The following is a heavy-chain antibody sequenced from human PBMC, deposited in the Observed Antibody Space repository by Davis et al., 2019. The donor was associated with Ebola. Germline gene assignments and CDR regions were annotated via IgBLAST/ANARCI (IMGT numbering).Heavy chain of an antibody. CDR3: AGLPWNSKSFDY. D-gene: IGHD1-7*01. CDR2: TYYSSKWFN. Sequence: HSQTLSLTCAISGDSVSGKSGAWNWIRQSPSRGLEWLGRTYYSSKWFNDYAVSVKSRITINPDTSNNHFSLHLSSVTPEDSAVYYCAGLPWNSKSFDYWGQGTLVTVSS. CDR1: GDSVSGKSGA. V-gene: IGHV6-1*01. J-gene: IGHJ4*02.